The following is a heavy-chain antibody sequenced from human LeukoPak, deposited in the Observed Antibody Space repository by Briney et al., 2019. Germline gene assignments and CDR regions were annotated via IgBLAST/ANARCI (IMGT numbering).Heavy chain of an antibody. CDR1: GGTFSSYA. V-gene: IGHV1-69*04. Sequence: SVKVSCKASGGTFSSYAISWVRQAPGQGLEWMRRIIPIFGIANYAQKFQGRVTITADKSTSTAYMELSSLRSEDTAVYYCARPLVDCSGGSCYFHYYYGMDVWGQGTTVTVSS. J-gene: IGHJ6*02. CDR2: IIPIFGIA. D-gene: IGHD2-15*01. CDR3: ARPLVDCSGGSCYFHYYYGMDV.